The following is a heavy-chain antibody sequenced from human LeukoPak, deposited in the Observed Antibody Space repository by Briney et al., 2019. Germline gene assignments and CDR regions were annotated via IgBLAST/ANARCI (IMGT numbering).Heavy chain of an antibody. D-gene: IGHD5-12*01. V-gene: IGHV1-3*01. CDR1: GYTFTSYA. Sequence: ASVKVSCKASGYTFTSYAMHWVRQAPGQRLEWMGWINAGNGNTKYSQKFQGRVTITRDTSASTANMELSSLRSEDTAVYYCARFGFYSGTYDYWGQGTLVTVSS. J-gene: IGHJ4*02. CDR2: INAGNGNT. CDR3: ARFGFYSGTYDY.